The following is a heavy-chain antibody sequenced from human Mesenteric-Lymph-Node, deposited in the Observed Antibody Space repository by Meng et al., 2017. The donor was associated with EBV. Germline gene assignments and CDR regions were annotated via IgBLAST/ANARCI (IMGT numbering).Heavy chain of an antibody. Sequence: QLRLQTLGPGLVKPSETLSLTCTASGGSPTSGSYFWGWIRQPSGKGLEWIGSIFYSGSTYYNPSLGSRVTISVDTSRNQFSLKLTSVTAADTAVYYCAGPDYGNNWGRFDYWGQGTLVTVSS. CDR2: IFYSGST. D-gene: IGHD4-17*01. CDR1: GGSPTSGSYF. V-gene: IGHV4-39*07. J-gene: IGHJ4*02. CDR3: AGPDYGNNWGRFDY.